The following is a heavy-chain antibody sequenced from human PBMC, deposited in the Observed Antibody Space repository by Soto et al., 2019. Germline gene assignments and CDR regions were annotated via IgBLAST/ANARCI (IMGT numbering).Heavy chain of an antibody. D-gene: IGHD2-8*01. J-gene: IGHJ4*02. Sequence: QVQLQQWGAGLLKPSETLSLTCAVYGGSFSGYYWSWIRQPPGKGLGWIGEINHSGSTNYNPSLKSRVTISVDTSKNQFSLKLSSVTAADTAVYYCARARWGYAIRGFDYWGQGTLVTVSS. CDR3: ARARWGYAIRGFDY. CDR1: GGSFSGYY. CDR2: INHSGST. V-gene: IGHV4-34*01.